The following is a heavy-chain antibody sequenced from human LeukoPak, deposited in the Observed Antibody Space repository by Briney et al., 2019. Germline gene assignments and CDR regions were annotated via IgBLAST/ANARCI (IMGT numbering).Heavy chain of an antibody. CDR1: GGSISSSN. D-gene: IGHD3-10*01. Sequence: PSGTLSLTCAVSGGSISSSNWWSWVRQAPGKGLEWVSAISGSGGSTYYADSVKGRFTISRDNSKNTLYLQMNSLRAEDTAVYYCAKDGGVIIEYFDYWGQGTLVTVSS. V-gene: IGHV3-23*01. J-gene: IGHJ4*02. CDR2: ISGSGGST. CDR3: AKDGGVIIEYFDY.